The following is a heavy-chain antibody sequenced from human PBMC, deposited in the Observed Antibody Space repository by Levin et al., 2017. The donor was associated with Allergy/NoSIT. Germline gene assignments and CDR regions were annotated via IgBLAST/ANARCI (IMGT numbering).Heavy chain of an antibody. J-gene: IGHJ6*02. CDR1: GYTFTSYG. V-gene: IGHV1-18*01. Sequence: GESLKISCKASGYTFTSYGISWVRQAPGQGLEWMGWISAYNGNTNYAQKLQGRVTMTTDTSTSTAYMELRSLRSDDTAVYYCARDWEQLWLRRGYGMDVWGQGTTVTVSS. CDR3: ARDWEQLWLRRGYGMDV. CDR2: ISAYNGNT. D-gene: IGHD5-18*01.